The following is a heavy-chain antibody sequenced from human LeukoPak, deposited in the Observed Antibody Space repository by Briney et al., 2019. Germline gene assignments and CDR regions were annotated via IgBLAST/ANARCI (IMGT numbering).Heavy chain of an antibody. Sequence: PGKSLRLSCAASGFTFSNYAMHWVRQAPGKGLEWVALMSYDGSHQYYADSVKGRFTISRDNSNNTVFLQMNSLRTEDTAVYYCARQRVGFFRSWGKGTLVTVSS. CDR2: MSYDGSHQ. CDR3: ARQRVGFFRS. V-gene: IGHV3-30*01. D-gene: IGHD2-15*01. CDR1: GFTFSNYA. J-gene: IGHJ5*02.